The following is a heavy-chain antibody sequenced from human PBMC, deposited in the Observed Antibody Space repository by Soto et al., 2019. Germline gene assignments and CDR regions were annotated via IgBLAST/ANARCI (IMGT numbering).Heavy chain of an antibody. CDR1: GCSISSYY. CDR2: IYYSGST. J-gene: IGHJ6*03. CDR3: ARLTTDYYYMDV. Sequence: PSETLSLTCTVSGCSISSYYWSWIRQPPGKGLEWIGYIYYSGSTNYNPSLKSRVTISVDTSKNQFSLKLSSVTAADTAVYYCARLTTDYYYMDVWGKGTTVTVSS. V-gene: IGHV4-59*08. D-gene: IGHD4-17*01.